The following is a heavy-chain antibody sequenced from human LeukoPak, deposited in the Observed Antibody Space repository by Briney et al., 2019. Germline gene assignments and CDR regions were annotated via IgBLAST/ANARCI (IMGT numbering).Heavy chain of an antibody. D-gene: IGHD3-10*01. J-gene: IGHJ5*02. V-gene: IGHV1-2*02. CDR1: GYTFTVYY. Sequence: GASVKVSFKASGYTFTVYYMHWVRQAPGQGLEWMGWINPNSGGTNYAQKFQGRVTMTRDTSISTAYMGLSRLRSDDTAVYYCARDRSCVVSRCVVRGVNGVNWFDPWGQGTLVTVSS. CDR3: ARDRSCVVSRCVVRGVNGVNWFDP. CDR2: INPNSGGT.